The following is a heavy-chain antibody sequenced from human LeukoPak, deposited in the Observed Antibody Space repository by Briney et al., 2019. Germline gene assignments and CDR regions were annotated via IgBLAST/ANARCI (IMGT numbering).Heavy chain of an antibody. Sequence: PGRSLRLSCAASGFTFSSYGMHWVRQAPGKGLEWVAVISYDGSNKYYADSVEGRFTISRDNSKNTLYLQMNGLRAEDTAVYYCAKQIEYQLLSPFDYWGQGTLVTVSS. CDR1: GFTFSSYG. J-gene: IGHJ4*02. CDR3: AKQIEYQLLSPFDY. V-gene: IGHV3-30*18. D-gene: IGHD2-2*01. CDR2: ISYDGSNK.